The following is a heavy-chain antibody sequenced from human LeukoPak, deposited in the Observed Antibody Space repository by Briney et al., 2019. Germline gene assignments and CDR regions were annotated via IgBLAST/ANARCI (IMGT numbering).Heavy chain of an antibody. CDR3: AELGITMIWGV. J-gene: IGHJ6*04. D-gene: IGHD3-22*01. CDR1: GFTFSSYA. V-gene: IGHV3-30*04. Sequence: GGSQRLFCAASGFTFSSYAMHWVRQAPGKGLEWVAVISYDGSNKYYADSVKGRFTISRDNSKNTLHLQMNSLRAEDTAVYYCAELGITMIWGVWGKGTTVSISS. CDR2: ISYDGSNK.